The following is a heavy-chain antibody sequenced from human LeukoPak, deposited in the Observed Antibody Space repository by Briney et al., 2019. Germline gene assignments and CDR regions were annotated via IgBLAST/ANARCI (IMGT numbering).Heavy chain of an antibody. Sequence: SETLSLTCTVSGGSISSYYWSWIRQPAGKGLEWIGRIYTSGSTNYNPSLKSRVTMSVDTSKNQFSLKLSSVTAADTAVYYCARVEWGQLGDPYYYYYYMDVWGKGTTVTVSS. J-gene: IGHJ6*03. V-gene: IGHV4-4*07. D-gene: IGHD3-3*01. CDR1: GGSISSYY. CDR2: IYTSGST. CDR3: ARVEWGQLGDPYYYYYYMDV.